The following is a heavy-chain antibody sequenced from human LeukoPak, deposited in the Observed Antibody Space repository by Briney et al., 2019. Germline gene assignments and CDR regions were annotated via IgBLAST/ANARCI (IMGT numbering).Heavy chain of an antibody. D-gene: IGHD1-26*01. CDR1: GYSFTSYW. J-gene: IGHJ4*02. Sequence: GESLKISCKGSGYSFTSYWIGWMRQMPGKGLEWMGIIYPGDSDTRYRPSFQGQVTISADKSISTAYLQWSSLKASDTAMYYCATSQSTKWELLPDYFDYWGQGTLVTVSS. CDR3: ATSQSTKWELLPDYFDY. V-gene: IGHV5-51*01. CDR2: IYPGDSDT.